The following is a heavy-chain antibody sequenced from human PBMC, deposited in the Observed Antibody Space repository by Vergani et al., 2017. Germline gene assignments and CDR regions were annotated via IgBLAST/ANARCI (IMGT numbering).Heavy chain of an antibody. V-gene: IGHV4-4*07. J-gene: IGHJ6*03. CDR3: ARVDTQVQATSHFYYMDV. CDR2: VSVSGST. CDR1: GGSITNYY. Sequence: QVPLQESGPGLVNPSETLSLTCSVSGGSITNYYWSWIRQAAGKGLEWIGRVSVSGSTDSNASLRSRVTMSIDTSTNQFSLKLTSVTAADTAVYYCARVDTQVQATSHFYYMDVWGKGTTVVVSS. D-gene: IGHD1-26*01.